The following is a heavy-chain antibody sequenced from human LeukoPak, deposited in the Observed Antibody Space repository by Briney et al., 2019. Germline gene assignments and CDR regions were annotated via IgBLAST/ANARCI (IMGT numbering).Heavy chain of an antibody. CDR3: ARIAAKTVDY. Sequence: SETLSLTCTVSGGSISSGSYYWSWVRQPAGKGLEWIGRIYTSGSTNYNPSLKSRVTISVDTSKNQFSLRLNSVTAADTAVYYCARIAAKTVDYWGQGILVTVSS. D-gene: IGHD2-15*01. J-gene: IGHJ4*02. CDR2: IYTSGST. CDR1: GGSISSGSYY. V-gene: IGHV4-61*02.